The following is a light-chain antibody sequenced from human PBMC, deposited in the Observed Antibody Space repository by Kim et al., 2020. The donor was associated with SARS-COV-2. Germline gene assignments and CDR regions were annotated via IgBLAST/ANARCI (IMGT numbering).Light chain of an antibody. Sequence: GHSITISCTGTSSDVGGFNYVSWYQQYPGKAPKLIIYDVTKRPSGVSSRFSGSKSGNTASLTISRLQPEDEADYYCCSYTSANTVVFGGGTKLTVL. CDR1: SSDVGGFNY. V-gene: IGLV2-14*03. CDR2: DVT. CDR3: CSYTSANTVV. J-gene: IGLJ2*01.